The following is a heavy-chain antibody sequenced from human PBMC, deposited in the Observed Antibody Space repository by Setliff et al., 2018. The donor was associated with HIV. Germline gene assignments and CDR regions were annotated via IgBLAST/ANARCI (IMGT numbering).Heavy chain of an antibody. CDR2: IFTSGST. CDR1: GGSISSGSYY. CDR3: ARRVGYSYGYMDV. Sequence: SETLSLTCTVSGGSISSGSYYWSWIRQPAGKGLEWIGHIFTSGSTNYNPSLKSRVTISGDTSKNHFSLKLSSVTAADTAVYYCARRVGYSYGYMDVWGKGTTVTVSS. D-gene: IGHD5-18*01. V-gene: IGHV4-61*09. J-gene: IGHJ6*03.